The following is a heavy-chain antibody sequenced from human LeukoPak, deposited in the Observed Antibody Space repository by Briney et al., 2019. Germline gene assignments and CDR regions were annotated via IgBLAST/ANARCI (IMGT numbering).Heavy chain of an antibody. Sequence: GGSLRLSCAASGFTFSSYGMHWVRKAPGKGLEWVAVISNDGSNEYYADSVKGRFTISRDNSKNTLYLQMNSLRAEDTAVYYCARGDYGDYHFDYWGQGTLVTVSS. CDR2: ISNDGSNE. D-gene: IGHD4-17*01. V-gene: IGHV3-30*03. CDR1: GFTFSSYG. J-gene: IGHJ4*02. CDR3: ARGDYGDYHFDY.